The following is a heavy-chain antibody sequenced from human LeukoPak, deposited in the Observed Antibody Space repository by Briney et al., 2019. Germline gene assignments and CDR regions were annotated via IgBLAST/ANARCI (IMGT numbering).Heavy chain of an antibody. V-gene: IGHV1-69*13. D-gene: IGHD3-3*01. CDR2: IIPMFGTP. J-gene: IGHJ4*02. CDR1: GGTFSSNA. CDR3: ARSVNTYYDFWSGYFPFDY. Sequence: SVKVSCKASGGTFSSNAMSWVRQAPGQGLEWMGGIIPMFGTPNSAQKLRGRVTITADESTSTTYMELSSLRSEDTAVYYCARSVNTYYDFWSGYFPFDYWGQGTLVTVSS.